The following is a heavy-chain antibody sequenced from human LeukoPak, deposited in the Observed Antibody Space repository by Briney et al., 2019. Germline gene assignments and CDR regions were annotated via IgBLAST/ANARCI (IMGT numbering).Heavy chain of an antibody. D-gene: IGHD2-2*01. V-gene: IGHV3-23*01. CDR3: ALIGPPDCSSTSCREGTD. Sequence: GGSLRLSCEASRFSFSTYPMGWVRRAPGKGLEWVSGISASGDVTFHADPLKGRFTISRDNSKNTLDLQMNSLRLEDTAVYYCALIGPPDCSSTSCREGTDWGQGTLVTVSS. CDR1: RFSFSTYP. CDR2: ISASGDVT. J-gene: IGHJ1*01.